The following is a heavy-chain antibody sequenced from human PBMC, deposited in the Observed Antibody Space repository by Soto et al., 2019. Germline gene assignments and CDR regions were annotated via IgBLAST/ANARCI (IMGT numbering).Heavy chain of an antibody. D-gene: IGHD1-20*01. Sequence: QVQLHQWGAGLLKPSETLSLTCAAYGGSFSGYYWSWIRQPPEKGLEWIGEINHSGSTNYNPSLKSRVSISVDTSKKQFSLNLSSVTAADTAVYYCARLPYSYNWFAPWGQGTLVTVSS. CDR3: ARLPYSYNWFAP. J-gene: IGHJ5*02. CDR2: INHSGST. CDR1: GGSFSGYY. V-gene: IGHV4-34*01.